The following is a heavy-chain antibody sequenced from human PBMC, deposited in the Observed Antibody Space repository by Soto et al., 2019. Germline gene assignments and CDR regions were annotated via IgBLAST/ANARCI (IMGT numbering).Heavy chain of an antibody. Sequence: EVQLLESGGGLVQPGGSLRLSCAASGFTFSSYAMIWVRQAPAEGLEWVSSISGSGDSTYYADSVKGRFTISRDNSKNTLYLQTNSLRAEDTAVYYCAEGRGSSWYKARYYYGMNVWGQGTTVRVSS. CDR1: GFTFSSYA. CDR2: ISGSGDST. D-gene: IGHD6-13*01. CDR3: AEGRGSSWYKARYYYGMNV. V-gene: IGHV3-23*01. J-gene: IGHJ6*02.